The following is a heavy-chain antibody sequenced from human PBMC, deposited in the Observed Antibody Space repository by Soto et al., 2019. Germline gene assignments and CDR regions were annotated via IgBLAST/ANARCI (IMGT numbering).Heavy chain of an antibody. CDR3: ARDEYQLLIYYYYGMDV. D-gene: IGHD2-2*01. CDR1: GFTFSSYA. J-gene: IGHJ6*02. Sequence: SLRLSCAASGFTFSSYAMHWVRQAPGKGLEWVAVISYDGSNKYYADSVKGRFTISRDNSKNTLYLQMNSLRAEDTAVYYCARDEYQLLIYYYYGMDVWGQGTTVTVSS. V-gene: IGHV3-30-3*01. CDR2: ISYDGSNK.